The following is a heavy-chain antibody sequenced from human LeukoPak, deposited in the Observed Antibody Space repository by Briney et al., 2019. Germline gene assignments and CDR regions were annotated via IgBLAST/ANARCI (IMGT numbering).Heavy chain of an antibody. CDR1: GFTFDDYA. D-gene: IGHD2-15*01. V-gene: IGHV3-43*02. Sequence: GGSLRLSCAASGFTFDDYAMHWVRHAPGKGLEWVSLISGDGGSTYYADSVKGRFTISRDNSKNSLYLQMNSLRTEDTALYYCAKDPFYCSGGSCYFRPYFDYWGQGALVTVSS. J-gene: IGHJ4*02. CDR2: ISGDGGST. CDR3: AKDPFYCSGGSCYFRPYFDY.